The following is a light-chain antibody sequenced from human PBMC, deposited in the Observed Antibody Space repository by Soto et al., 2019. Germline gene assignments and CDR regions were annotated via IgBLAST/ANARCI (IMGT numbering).Light chain of an antibody. CDR2: AAS. V-gene: IGKV1-39*01. CDR1: QSISTY. Sequence: DIQMTQSPSTVSASVGDRVTITCRASQSISTYLNWYQQKLGKAPTLLIYAASSLQSGVPSRFSGGGSGTDFTLTISSLQPEDFATYFCQQCYSSPRTFGQGTKVEIK. J-gene: IGKJ1*01. CDR3: QQCYSSPRT.